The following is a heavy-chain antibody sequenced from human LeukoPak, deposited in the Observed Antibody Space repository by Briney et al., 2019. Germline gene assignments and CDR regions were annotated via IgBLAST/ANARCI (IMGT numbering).Heavy chain of an antibody. V-gene: IGHV1-2*02. CDR2: INPNINPNSGGT. CDR1: GYTFTGYY. D-gene: IGHD6-19*01. Sequence: VASVKVSCKASGYTFTGYYMHWVRQAPGQGLEWMGWINPNINPNSGGTNFAQKFQGRVTMTRDTSISTAYMELNRLTSDDTAVYYCARDGAAVAIDAFDIWGQGTMVTVSS. CDR3: ARDGAAVAIDAFDI. J-gene: IGHJ3*02.